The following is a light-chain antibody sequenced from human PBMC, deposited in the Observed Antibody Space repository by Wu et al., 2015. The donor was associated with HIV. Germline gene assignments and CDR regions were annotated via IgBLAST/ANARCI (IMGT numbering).Light chain of an antibody. CDR1: QGISSA. V-gene: IGKV1-13*02. J-gene: IGKJ4*01. CDR3: QQTNSFPLT. CDR2: DAS. Sequence: AIQLTQSPSSLSASVGDRVTVTCRASQGISSALAWYQQKPGKAPELLIYDASSLESGVPSRFSGSGSGTDFTLTISSLQPGDSATYYCQQTNSFPLTFGGGTKVEIK.